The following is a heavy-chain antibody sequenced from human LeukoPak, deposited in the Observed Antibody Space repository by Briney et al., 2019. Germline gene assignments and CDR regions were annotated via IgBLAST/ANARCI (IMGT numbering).Heavy chain of an antibody. V-gene: IGHV3-21*01. CDR2: ISRSSRYI. J-gene: IGHJ4*02. Sequence: PGGSLRLSCAASGLTFTNYSMNWVRQAPGMGLEWVSSISRSSRYIDYADSVKGRFTISRDNAKNSLYLQMNSLRAEDTAVYYCARTRNLGYCSSTSCPNFGYWGQGTLVTVSS. D-gene: IGHD2-2*01. CDR3: ARTRNLGYCSSTSCPNFGY. CDR1: GLTFTNYS.